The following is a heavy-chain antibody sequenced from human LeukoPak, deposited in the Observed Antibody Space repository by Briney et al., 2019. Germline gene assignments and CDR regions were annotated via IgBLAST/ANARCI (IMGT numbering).Heavy chain of an antibody. CDR3: ARDSWGGTRPGIAAAGTGLGWFDP. J-gene: IGHJ5*02. CDR2: IIPIFGTA. D-gene: IGHD6-13*01. CDR1: GGTFSSYA. Sequence: SVKVSCKASGGTFSSYAISWVRQAPGQGLEWMGGIIPIFGTANYAQKFQGRVTITTDESTRTAYMELSSLRSEDTAVYYCARDSWGGTRPGIAAAGTGLGWFDPWGQGTLVTVSS. V-gene: IGHV1-69*05.